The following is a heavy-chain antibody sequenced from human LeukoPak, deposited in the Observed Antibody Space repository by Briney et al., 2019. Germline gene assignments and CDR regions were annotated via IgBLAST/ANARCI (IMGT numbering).Heavy chain of an antibody. Sequence: PSETLSLTCTASGGSISNYYWSWIRQPAGKGLEWIGCIYTSESTNYNRSLKSRVTMSVDTSKNQFSLKLSSVTAADTAVYYCARESIAAEPFDYWGQGTLVTVSS. J-gene: IGHJ4*02. CDR1: GGSISNYY. D-gene: IGHD6-13*01. CDR3: ARESIAAEPFDY. V-gene: IGHV4-4*07. CDR2: IYTSEST.